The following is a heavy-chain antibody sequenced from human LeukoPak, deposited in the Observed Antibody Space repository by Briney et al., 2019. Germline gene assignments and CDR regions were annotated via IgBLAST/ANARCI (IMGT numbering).Heavy chain of an antibody. Sequence: SETPSLTCTVSGGSISTDYWSWIRHSPGKGLEWIGYIYSSGSTNYNPSLKSRVTMSVDTSKNQFSLKLNSATAADTAVYYCARLAGSSSSDYWGQGTMVTVAS. D-gene: IGHD6-6*01. V-gene: IGHV4-4*09. CDR1: GGSISTDY. J-gene: IGHJ4*02. CDR3: ARLAGSSSSDY. CDR2: IYSSGST.